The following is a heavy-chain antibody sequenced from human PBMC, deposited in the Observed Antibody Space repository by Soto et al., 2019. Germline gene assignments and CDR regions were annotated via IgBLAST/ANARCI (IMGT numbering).Heavy chain of an antibody. CDR1: GFTFSSYA. D-gene: IGHD6-19*01. J-gene: IGHJ5*02. Sequence: PVGSLRLSCAASGFTFSSYAMHWVRQAPGKGLEWVAVISYDGSNKYYADSVKGRFTISRDNSKNTLYLQMNSLRAEDTAVYYCARSWYSSGRYTGFWFDPWGQGTLVTVSS. V-gene: IGHV3-30-3*01. CDR3: ARSWYSSGRYTGFWFDP. CDR2: ISYDGSNK.